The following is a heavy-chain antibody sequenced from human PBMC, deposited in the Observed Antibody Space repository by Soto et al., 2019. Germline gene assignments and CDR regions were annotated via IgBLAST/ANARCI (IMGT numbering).Heavy chain of an antibody. CDR2: IYYSGST. CDR1: GDSISSSY. Sequence: QVQLQESGPGLVEPSETLSLTCSISGDSISSSYWSWIRQPPGKGLEWIGYIYYSGSTNYNPSLKSRVTISLDTSKNQFSLKVSSVTAADTAVYYCARGYDWFDPWCQGTLVTVSS. D-gene: IGHD5-12*01. CDR3: ARGYDWFDP. V-gene: IGHV4-59*01. J-gene: IGHJ5*02.